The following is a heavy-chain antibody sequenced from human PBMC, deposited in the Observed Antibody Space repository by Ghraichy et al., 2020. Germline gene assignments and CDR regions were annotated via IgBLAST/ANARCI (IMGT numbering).Heavy chain of an antibody. D-gene: IGHD3-16*01. CDR1: GFTFNTYT. CDR2: ISSSSTYI. J-gene: IGHJ4*02. CDR3: ARDVPLGSVMAPFDY. Sequence: GESLRLTCAASGFTFNTYTMNWVRQAPGKGLEWVSSISSSSTYIHYADSVKGRFTISRDNAKNSLYLQVNSLRAEDTAVYFCARDVPLGSVMAPFDYWGQGTLVTVSS. V-gene: IGHV3-21*01.